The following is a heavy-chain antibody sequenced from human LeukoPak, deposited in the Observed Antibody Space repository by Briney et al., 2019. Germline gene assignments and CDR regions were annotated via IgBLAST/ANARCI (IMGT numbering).Heavy chain of an antibody. J-gene: IGHJ5*02. V-gene: IGHV1-18*01. CDR3: ARSDYYDSSGYYTAFDP. CDR1: GYSFAGYG. D-gene: IGHD3-22*01. CDR2: ISTYSGNT. Sequence: ASVKVSCKASGYSFAGYGISWVRQAPGQGLEWIGWISTYSGNTNYAHNLQGRITVTTETSTSTAYMELRSLRSDDTAVYYCARSDYYDSSGYYTAFDPWGQGTLVTVSS.